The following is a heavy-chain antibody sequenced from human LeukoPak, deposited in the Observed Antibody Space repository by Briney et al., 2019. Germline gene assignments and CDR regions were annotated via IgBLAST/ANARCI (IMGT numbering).Heavy chain of an antibody. Sequence: GESLKISCKGSGYSFTSYWIGWVRQMPGKGLEWMGIIYPGDSDTRYSPSFQGQVTISADKSISTAYLQWGSLKASDTAMYYCARRPTYYYDSSGFYAFDIWGQGTMVTVSS. CDR3: ARRPTYYYDSSGFYAFDI. CDR2: IYPGDSDT. V-gene: IGHV5-51*01. J-gene: IGHJ3*02. CDR1: GYSFTSYW. D-gene: IGHD3-22*01.